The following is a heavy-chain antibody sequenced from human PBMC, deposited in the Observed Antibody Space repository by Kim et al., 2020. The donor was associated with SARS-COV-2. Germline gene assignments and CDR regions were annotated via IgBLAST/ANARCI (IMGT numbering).Heavy chain of an antibody. Sequence: SETLSLTCTVSGASISGRGYYWGWIRQPPGKGLEWIGSIYYGGSTYYNPSLKSRVTISVDTSKNQFSLKLNSVTAADTAIYYCARSQGQCSSTSCYFCVYCGPGALFTVSS. CDR1: GASISGRGYY. CDR3: ARSQGQCSSTSCYFCVY. CDR2: IYYGGST. D-gene: IGHD2-2*01. J-gene: IGHJ4*02. V-gene: IGHV4-39*01.